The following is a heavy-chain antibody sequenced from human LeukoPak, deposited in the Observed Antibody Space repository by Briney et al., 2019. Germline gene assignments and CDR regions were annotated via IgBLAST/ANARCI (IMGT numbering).Heavy chain of an antibody. CDR2: MYYSGNT. Sequence: PSETLSLTCNVSGGSISSYYWSWIRQPPGKGLEWTGYMYYSGNTNYNPSLKSRVTTSVDTSKNQFSLKLSSVTAADTAVYYCARHTLVGARNAFDIWGQGTMVTVSS. CDR3: ARHTLVGARNAFDI. J-gene: IGHJ3*02. D-gene: IGHD1-26*01. CDR1: GGSISSYY. V-gene: IGHV4-59*08.